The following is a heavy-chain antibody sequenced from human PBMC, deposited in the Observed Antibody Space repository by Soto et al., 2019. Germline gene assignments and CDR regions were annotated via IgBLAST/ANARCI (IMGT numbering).Heavy chain of an antibody. Sequence: GGSLRLSCAASGFTFSSYAMSWVRQAPGKGLEWVSAISGSGGSTYYADSVKGRFTISRDNSKNTLYLQMNSLRAEDTAVYYCAKDGSSYGDYASYFDYWGQGTLVTVSS. J-gene: IGHJ4*02. D-gene: IGHD4-17*01. CDR3: AKDGSSYGDYASYFDY. V-gene: IGHV3-23*01. CDR1: GFTFSSYA. CDR2: ISGSGGST.